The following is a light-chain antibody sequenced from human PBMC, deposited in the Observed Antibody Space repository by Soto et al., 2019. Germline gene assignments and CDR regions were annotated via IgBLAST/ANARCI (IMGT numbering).Light chain of an antibody. J-gene: IGKJ5*01. CDR1: QSVSSY. CDR3: QQRSNWPPIT. CDR2: DAS. Sequence: EIVLTQSPATLSLSPGERATLSCRASQSVSSYLAWYQQKPGQAPRLLIYDASNRATGIPARFSGSGSGTDFTLTIISIEHEDFAVYYCQQRSNWPPITFGQGTRLEIK. V-gene: IGKV3-11*01.